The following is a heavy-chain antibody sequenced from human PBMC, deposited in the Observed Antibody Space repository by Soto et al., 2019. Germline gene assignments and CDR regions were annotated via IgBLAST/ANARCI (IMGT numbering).Heavy chain of an antibody. D-gene: IGHD3-22*01. Sequence: QVQLQESGPGLVKPSQTLSLTCTVSGGSISSGDYYWSWIRQPPGKGLEWIGYIYYSGSTYYNPSLKSRVTISVDTSKNQFSLKLSSVTAADTAVYYCAREGDYYDSSGANFDHWGQGTLVTVSS. CDR2: IYYSGST. CDR3: AREGDYYDSSGANFDH. CDR1: GGSISSGDYY. J-gene: IGHJ4*02. V-gene: IGHV4-30-4*01.